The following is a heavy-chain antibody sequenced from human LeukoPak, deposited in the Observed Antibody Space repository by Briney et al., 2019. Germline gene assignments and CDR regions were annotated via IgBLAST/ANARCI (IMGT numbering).Heavy chain of an antibody. CDR2: ISYDGSNK. V-gene: IGHV3-30*03. CDR1: GFPFSSYG. CDR3: ARAGGY. D-gene: IGHD3-10*01. J-gene: IGHJ4*02. Sequence: GGSLRLSCKASGFPFSSYGMHWVRQAPGKGLEWVAVISYDGSNKYYADSVKGRFTISRDNSKNTLYLQMNSLRAEDTAVYYCARAGGYWGQGTLVTVSS.